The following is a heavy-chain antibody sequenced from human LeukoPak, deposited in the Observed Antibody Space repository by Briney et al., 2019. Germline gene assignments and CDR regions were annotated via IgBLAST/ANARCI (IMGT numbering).Heavy chain of an antibody. CDR3: ARDVPGSIGTTARFDP. CDR1: GYTFTGYY. J-gene: IGHJ5*02. Sequence: GASVKVSCKASGYTFTGYYMHWVRQAPGQGPEWMGWISTYNGNTNYAQKFQGRVTMTTDTSTSTAYMELRSLRPDDTAVYYCARDVPGSIGTTARFDPWGQGTLVTVSS. CDR2: ISTYNGNT. V-gene: IGHV1-18*04. D-gene: IGHD1-1*01.